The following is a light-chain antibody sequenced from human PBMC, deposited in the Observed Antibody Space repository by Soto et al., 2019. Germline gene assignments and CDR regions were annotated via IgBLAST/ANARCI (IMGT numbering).Light chain of an antibody. CDR1: QSVSSSY. J-gene: IGKJ5*01. V-gene: IGKV3-20*01. CDR2: GAS. CDR3: QQYNSWPPIT. Sequence: EIVLTQSPGTLSLSPGERATLSCRASQSVSSSYLAWYQQKPGQAPRLLIYGASSRATSIPDRFTGSGSGTDFTLTISRLEPEDFAVYYCQQYNSWPPITFGQGTRLEIK.